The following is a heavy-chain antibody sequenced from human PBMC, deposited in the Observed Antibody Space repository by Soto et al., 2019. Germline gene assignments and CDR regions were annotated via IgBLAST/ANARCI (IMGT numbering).Heavy chain of an antibody. CDR2: ILYDGSNK. CDR3: AKSNSSLSPWFDP. J-gene: IGHJ5*02. Sequence: PGGSLRLSCAASGFTFSSYGMHWVRQAPGKGLEWVAVILYDGSNKYYADSVKGRFTISRDNSKNTLYLQMNSLRAEDTAVYYCAKSNSSLSPWFDPWGQGTLVTVSS. D-gene: IGHD6-6*01. V-gene: IGHV3-30*18. CDR1: GFTFSSYG.